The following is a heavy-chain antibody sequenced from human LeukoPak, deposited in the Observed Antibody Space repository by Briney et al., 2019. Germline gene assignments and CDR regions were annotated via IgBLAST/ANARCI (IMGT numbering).Heavy chain of an antibody. CDR2: IYHSGST. Sequence: SETLSLTCTVSGYSISSGYYWGWIRQPPGKGLEWIGSIYHSGSTYYNPSLKSRVTISVDTSKNQFSLKLSSVTAADTAVYYCARAGHCSSTSCYRNYYYYYMDVWGKGTTVTVSS. D-gene: IGHD2-2*01. CDR1: GYSISSGYY. V-gene: IGHV4-38-2*02. J-gene: IGHJ6*03. CDR3: ARAGHCSSTSCYRNYYYYYMDV.